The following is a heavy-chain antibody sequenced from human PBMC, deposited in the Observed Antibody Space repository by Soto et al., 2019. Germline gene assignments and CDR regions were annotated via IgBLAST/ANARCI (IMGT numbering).Heavy chain of an antibody. CDR2: IYHSGST. CDR3: ATGWYFDY. V-gene: IGHV4-38-2*01. CDR1: GYSISSGYY. J-gene: IGHJ4*02. Sequence: SETLSLTCAVSGYSISSGYYWGWIRQPPGKGLEWIGSIYHSGSTYYNPSLRSRVTISVDTSKNQFSLKLSSVTAADTAVYYCATGWYFDYWGQGTLVTVSS. D-gene: IGHD2-15*01.